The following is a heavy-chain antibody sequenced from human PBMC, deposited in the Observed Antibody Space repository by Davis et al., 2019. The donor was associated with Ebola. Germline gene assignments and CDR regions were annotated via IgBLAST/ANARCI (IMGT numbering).Heavy chain of an antibody. D-gene: IGHD1-26*01. CDR1: GFTFRDYY. CDR3: ARSLTALVGAARRYYYYGMDV. V-gene: IGHV3-11*03. CDR2: ISSSSSYT. J-gene: IGHJ6*02. Sequence: GGSLRLSCAASGFTFRDYYMSWIRKAPGKGLEWVSYISSSSSYTNYADSVKGRFTISRDNAKNSLYLQMNSLRAEDTAVYYCARSLTALVGAARRYYYYGMDVWGQGTTVTVSS.